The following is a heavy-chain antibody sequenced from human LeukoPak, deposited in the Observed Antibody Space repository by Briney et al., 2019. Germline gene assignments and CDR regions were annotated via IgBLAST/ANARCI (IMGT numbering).Heavy chain of an antibody. CDR3: ARGEAYYGSGTIFDY. CDR1: GFTFSSYG. D-gene: IGHD3-10*01. Sequence: PGGSLRLPCAASGFTFSSYGMRWVRQAPGKGLGWVAVIWYDGSNKYYADSVKGRFTISRDNSKNTLYLQMNSLRAEDTAVYYCARGEAYYGSGTIFDYWGQGTLVTVSS. J-gene: IGHJ4*02. V-gene: IGHV3-33*01. CDR2: IWYDGSNK.